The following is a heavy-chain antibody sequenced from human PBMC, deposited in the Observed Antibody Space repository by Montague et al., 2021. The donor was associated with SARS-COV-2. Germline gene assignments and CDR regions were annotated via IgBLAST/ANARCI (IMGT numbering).Heavy chain of an antibody. V-gene: IGHV4-28*01. D-gene: IGHD5-24*01. CDR2: IYHTGST. J-gene: IGHJ4*02. CDR1: GYSISSSNW. Sequence: SETLSLTCAVSGYSISSSNWWGWIRQAPGRGLEWIGYIYHTGSTYYNPSLKSRVTMSVDKSNNLLSLELSSVTAVGTAVYYRAKSADHNYFLDSWGQGTPVTVSS. CDR3: AKSADHNYFLDS.